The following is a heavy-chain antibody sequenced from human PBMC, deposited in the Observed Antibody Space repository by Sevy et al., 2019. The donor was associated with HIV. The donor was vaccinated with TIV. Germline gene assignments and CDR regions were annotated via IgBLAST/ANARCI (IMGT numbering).Heavy chain of an antibody. Sequence: GGSLRLSCAGSGFTFEDYALHWVRQAPGQGLEWVAGINWNSGRLDYADSVKGRFTISRDDAKNSLYLQMDTLRTEDTALYYCAKTPMTEAAPYFDFWGQGTLVTVSS. J-gene: IGHJ4*02. V-gene: IGHV3-9*01. D-gene: IGHD6-19*01. CDR3: AKTPMTEAAPYFDF. CDR2: INWNSGRL. CDR1: GFTFEDYA.